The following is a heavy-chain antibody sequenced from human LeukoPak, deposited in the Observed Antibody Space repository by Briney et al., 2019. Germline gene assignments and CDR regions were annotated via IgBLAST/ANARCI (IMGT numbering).Heavy chain of an antibody. CDR1: GFTFSSYA. D-gene: IGHD3-10*01. CDR2: ISYDGSNK. Sequence: GSLRLSCAASGFTFSSYAIHWVRQAPGKGLEWVALISYDGSNKYYADSVKGRFTISRDKSKNTLYLQMNSLRSDDTAVYYCARISPGGSGSYYAPYYYYYMDVWGKGTTVTVSS. CDR3: ARISPGGSGSYYAPYYYYYMDV. V-gene: IGHV3-30*04. J-gene: IGHJ6*03.